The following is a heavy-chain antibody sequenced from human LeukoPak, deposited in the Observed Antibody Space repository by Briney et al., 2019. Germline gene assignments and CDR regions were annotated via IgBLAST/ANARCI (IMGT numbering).Heavy chain of an antibody. Sequence: GGSLRLSCAASGFTFSSYWMSWVRQAPGKGLEWVANIKQDGREKYSVDSVKGRFTISRDNAKNSLYLQMNSLRAEDTAVYYCAREIISSWYGLLGDYYYMDVWGKGTTVTVSS. CDR3: AREIISSWYGLLGDYYYMDV. V-gene: IGHV3-7*01. CDR1: GFTFSSYW. D-gene: IGHD6-13*01. CDR2: IKQDGREK. J-gene: IGHJ6*03.